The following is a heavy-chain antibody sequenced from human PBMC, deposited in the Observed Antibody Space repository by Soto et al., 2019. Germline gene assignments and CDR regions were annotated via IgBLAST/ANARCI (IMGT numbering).Heavy chain of an antibody. D-gene: IGHD4-17*01. Sequence: QLQLQESGSRLVKSSETLSLTCAVSGDTIITGGYSWAWIRQPPGKPLEWIGHTYHSGKPYYNASLKSRGIISVDRAKNQLSLKLSSVSAADTAVYYFARETYGDCVGYFGPWGQGTLVTVSS. V-gene: IGHV4-30-2*01. CDR1: GDTIITGGYS. CDR3: ARETYGDCVGYFGP. J-gene: IGHJ5*02. CDR2: TYHSGKP.